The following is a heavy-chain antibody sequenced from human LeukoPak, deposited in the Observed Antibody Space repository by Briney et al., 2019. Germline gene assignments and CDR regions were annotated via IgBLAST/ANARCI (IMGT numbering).Heavy chain of an antibody. CDR3: ARGGYQLPYKYFDY. D-gene: IGHD2-2*02. J-gene: IGHJ4*02. CDR1: GGSVGSGSYY. Sequence: SETLSLTCTVSGGSVGSGSYYWSWIRQPPGKGLEWIGYIYYSGSTNYNPSLKSRVTISVDTSKNQFSLKLSSVTAADTAVYYCARGGYQLPYKYFDYWGQGTLVTVSS. CDR2: IYYSGST. V-gene: IGHV4-61*01.